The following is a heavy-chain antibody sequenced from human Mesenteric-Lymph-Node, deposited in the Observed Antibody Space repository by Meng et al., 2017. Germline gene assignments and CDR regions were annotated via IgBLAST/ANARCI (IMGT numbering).Heavy chain of an antibody. Sequence: ASVMVSCKTSGYTFISYGISWVRQAPGQGLEWMGWINPSNDKTNYAQTLQGRVTMMTDTSASTVYMELRSLTSDDTGVYYCARNFGWFPYLDNWGQGTLVTVSS. J-gene: IGHJ4*02. CDR3: ARNFGWFPYLDN. CDR2: INPSNDKT. D-gene: IGHD3-9*01. V-gene: IGHV1-18*01. CDR1: GYTFISYG.